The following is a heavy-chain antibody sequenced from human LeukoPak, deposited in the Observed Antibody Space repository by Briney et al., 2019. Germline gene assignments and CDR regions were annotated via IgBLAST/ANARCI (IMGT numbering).Heavy chain of an antibody. CDR3: ARAYGWSGYYQAW. J-gene: IGHJ4*02. CDR2: IRSKAYGGTT. D-gene: IGHD3-3*01. CDR1: GFTFGDYA. Sequence: GGSLRLSCTASGFTFGDYAMSWVRQAPGKGLEWVGFIRSKAYGGTTEYAASVTGTFAISRDDSKSIAYLQMNSLKTEDTAVYYCARAYGWSGYYQAWWGQGTLVTVSS. V-gene: IGHV3-49*04.